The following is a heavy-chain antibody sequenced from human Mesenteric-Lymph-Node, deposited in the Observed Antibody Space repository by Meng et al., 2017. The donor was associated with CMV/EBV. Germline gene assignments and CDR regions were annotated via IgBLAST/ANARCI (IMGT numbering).Heavy chain of an antibody. V-gene: IGHV4-34*01. CDR2: INHSGST. D-gene: IGHD5-12*01. Sequence: CALYGGSFSGHYWTWIRQPPGKGLESIGEINHSGSTNYNPSLKSRVTISIDPSKNQYSLNLNSVTAADTAVYYCARYLVTTITYYFDLWGRGTLVT. CDR1: GGSFSGHY. J-gene: IGHJ2*01. CDR3: ARYLVTTITYYFDL.